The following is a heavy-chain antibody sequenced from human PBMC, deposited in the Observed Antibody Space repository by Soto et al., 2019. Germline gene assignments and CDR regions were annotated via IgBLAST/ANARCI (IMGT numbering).Heavy chain of an antibody. D-gene: IGHD2-15*01. J-gene: IGHJ4*02. CDR3: ARESKTVVAAPPDC. CDR2: INPGGGST. Sequence: QVQLVQSGAEVKKPGASVQISCKASGYSFTNYYMHWVRQAPGQGLECMGSINPGGGSTNYAQEFQGRVTMTRDTSTSTVYLELSSLRSDDTALYYCARESKTVVAAPPDCWGQGTLLTVSS. CDR1: GYSFTNYY. V-gene: IGHV1-46*01.